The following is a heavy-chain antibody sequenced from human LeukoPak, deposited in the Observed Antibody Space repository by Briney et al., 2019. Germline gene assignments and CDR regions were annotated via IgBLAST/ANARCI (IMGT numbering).Heavy chain of an antibody. CDR2: IYYSGST. D-gene: IGHD3-3*01. J-gene: IGHJ3*02. V-gene: IGHV4-39*01. Sequence: SETLSLTCTVSGGSISSSSYYWGWIRQPPGKGLEWIGSIYYSGSTYYNPSLKSRVTISVDTSKNQFSLKLSSVTAADTAVYYCARGPRDFWSGYYRGAFDIWGQGTMVTVSS. CDR1: GGSISSSSYY. CDR3: ARGPRDFWSGYYRGAFDI.